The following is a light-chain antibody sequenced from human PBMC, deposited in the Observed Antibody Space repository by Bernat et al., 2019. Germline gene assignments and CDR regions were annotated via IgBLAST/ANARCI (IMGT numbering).Light chain of an antibody. V-gene: IGLV2-11*01. Sequence: QSALTQPRSVSGSPGQSVTISCTGTSSDVGRYNYVSWYQQHPGKAPKLIISDVTKRPSGVPDRFSGSKSGNTASLTISGLQVDDEADYYCCSFAGSNILGVFGTGTEVTVL. CDR3: CSFAGSNILGV. J-gene: IGLJ1*01. CDR2: DVT. CDR1: SSDVGRYNY.